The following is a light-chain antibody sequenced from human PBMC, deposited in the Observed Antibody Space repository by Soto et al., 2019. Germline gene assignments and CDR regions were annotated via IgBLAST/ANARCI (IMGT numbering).Light chain of an antibody. J-gene: IGKJ1*01. CDR2: KAS. V-gene: IGKV1-5*03. Sequence: DIQMGQFPSPLSASVGDRVTITCRASQSISSWLAWYQQKPGKAPKLLIYKASSLERGVPSRFSGSGSGTEFTLTISSLQPDDFATYYCQQYNSYSPTFGQGTKVDIK. CDR1: QSISSW. CDR3: QQYNSYSPT.